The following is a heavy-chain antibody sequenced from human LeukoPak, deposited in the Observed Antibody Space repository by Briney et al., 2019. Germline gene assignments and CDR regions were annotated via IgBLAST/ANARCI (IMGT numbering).Heavy chain of an antibody. J-gene: IGHJ4*02. CDR2: IIPIFGTA. Sequence: SVKVSCKASGCTFINYAISWVRQAPGQGLEWMGGIIPIFGTANFAQKFQGRVTITADKSTTTAYMELSSLRSEDTAVYYCARRRGGYNHLDYWGQGTLVTVSS. D-gene: IGHD5-24*01. V-gene: IGHV1-69*06. CDR3: ARRRGGYNHLDY. CDR1: GCTFINYA.